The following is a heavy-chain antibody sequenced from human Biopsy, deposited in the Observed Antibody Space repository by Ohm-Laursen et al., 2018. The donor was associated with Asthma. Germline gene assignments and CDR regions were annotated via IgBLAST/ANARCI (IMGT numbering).Heavy chain of an antibody. CDR1: GFMFRSFG. V-gene: IGHV3-30*18. D-gene: IGHD5-12*01. CDR2: ISYDGNHK. CDR3: AKRRGYSGHDNDY. Sequence: SLRLFCSATGFMFRSFGMHWVRQAPGKGLEWVAVISYDGNHKFYEDSVKGRFTISRDNSKNTLYLQMNSLRTEDTAVYYCAKRRGYSGHDNDYWGQGTLVIVSS. J-gene: IGHJ4*02.